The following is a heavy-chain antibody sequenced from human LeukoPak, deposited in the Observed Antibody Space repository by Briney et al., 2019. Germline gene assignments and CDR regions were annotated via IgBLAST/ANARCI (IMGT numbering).Heavy chain of an antibody. V-gene: IGHV3-43*02. CDR1: GFTFDNYA. CDR3: AKDSGWQLLRAEYFQP. Sequence: PGGSLRLSCAASGFTFDNYAIHWVRQVPGKSREWVSLISADGRSTYYADSVKGRFTISRDNSRFSLYLQMRSLTTEDTAVYYCAKDSGWQLLRAEYFQPWGPGTLVTVSS. CDR2: ISADGRST. D-gene: IGHD2-15*01. J-gene: IGHJ1*01.